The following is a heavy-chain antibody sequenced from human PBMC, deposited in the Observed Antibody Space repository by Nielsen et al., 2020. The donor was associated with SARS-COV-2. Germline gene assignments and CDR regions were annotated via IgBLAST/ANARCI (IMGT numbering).Heavy chain of an antibody. CDR1: GFTFSAYA. V-gene: IGHV3-23*01. CDR3: AKDPLKYSSGWYFIDY. J-gene: IGHJ4*02. CDR2: ITNAAVAT. D-gene: IGHD6-19*01. Sequence: ESLKISCAASGFTFSAYAMNWVRQAPGKGLEWVSGITNAAVATYYADSVKGRFTISRDNSKNTLYLQMNSLRAEDTAVYYCAKDPLKYSSGWYFIDYWGQGTLVTVSS.